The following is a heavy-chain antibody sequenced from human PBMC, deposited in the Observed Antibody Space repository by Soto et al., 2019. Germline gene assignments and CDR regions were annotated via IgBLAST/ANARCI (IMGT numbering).Heavy chain of an antibody. CDR1: GGSISSYY. CDR3: ARQGFGPLHGLVDV. V-gene: IGHV4-59*08. CDR2: VHHSWGS. Sequence: QVQLQESGPGLVKPSETLSLSCTVSGGSISSYYWSWFRQSPGKRMEWIGYVHHSWGSSYNPSLQSRVAISLDESKSQFSLKVTSVTATDPAVYYCARQGFGPLHGLVDVWGQGTTVTVSS. D-gene: IGHD3-10*01. J-gene: IGHJ6*02.